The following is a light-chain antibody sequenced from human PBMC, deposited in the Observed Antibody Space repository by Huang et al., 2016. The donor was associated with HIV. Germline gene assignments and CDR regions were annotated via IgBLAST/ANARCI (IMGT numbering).Light chain of an antibody. Sequence: EIQMTQSPSPLSASVGDRVTITCRASQSISNYLNWYQQKPGKAPKLLMYAASNLESGGPSRFSGSGSGTDFTLTISSLQPEDFATYYCQQSYNIFKTFGPGTKLEIK. CDR2: AAS. CDR3: QQSYNIFKT. CDR1: QSISNY. J-gene: IGKJ2*01. V-gene: IGKV1-39*01.